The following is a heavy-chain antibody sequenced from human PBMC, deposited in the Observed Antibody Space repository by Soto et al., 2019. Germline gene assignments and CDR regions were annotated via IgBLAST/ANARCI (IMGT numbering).Heavy chain of an antibody. CDR2: IGSAGDT. D-gene: IGHD2-21*02. CDR1: GFTFSRFD. J-gene: IGHJ6*02. Sequence: GGSLRLSCAASGFTFSRFDMHWVRQVAGKGLEWVSTIGSAGDTYFSDSVRGRFNISRGNGKNSLYLQMNSLRAGDTAVYYCARGDEGLFDYGMDVWGQGTTVTVSS. V-gene: IGHV3-13*01. CDR3: ARGDEGLFDYGMDV.